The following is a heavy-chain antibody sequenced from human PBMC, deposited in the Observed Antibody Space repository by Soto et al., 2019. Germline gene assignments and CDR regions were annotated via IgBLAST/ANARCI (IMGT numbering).Heavy chain of an antibody. V-gene: IGHV4-59*01. CDR3: AREGNLGRWLPPRDF. D-gene: IGHD5-12*01. CDR1: GDSISASS. J-gene: IGHJ4*02. Sequence: SETLSLTSTASGDSISASSWSWARQPPGKGLEWIGNIHYNGNTKYSPSLKSRVTMSVDTSKNHFSLRLISVTAADTAIYFCAREGNLGRWLPPRDFWGQGTLVTVS. CDR2: IHYNGNT.